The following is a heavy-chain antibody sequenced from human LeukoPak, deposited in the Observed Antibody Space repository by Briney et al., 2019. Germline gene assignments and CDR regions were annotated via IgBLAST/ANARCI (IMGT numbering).Heavy chain of an antibody. D-gene: IGHD2-15*01. CDR2: IFHSGSP. CDR1: GGSISSGYW. CDR3: ARDPVGYCSGGSCYSDWFDP. V-gene: IGHV4-4*02. Sequence: RTSETLSLTCAVSGGSISSGYWWSWVRQPPGKGLEWIGEIFHSGSPTYNPSLKSRVTISVDTSKNQFSLKLSSVTAADTAVYYCARDPVGYCSGGSCYSDWFDPWGQGTLVTVSS. J-gene: IGHJ5*02.